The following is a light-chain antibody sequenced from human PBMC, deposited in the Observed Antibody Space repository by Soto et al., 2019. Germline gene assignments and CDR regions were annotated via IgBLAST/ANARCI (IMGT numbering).Light chain of an antibody. CDR1: SSDVGGYHY. J-gene: IGLJ2*01. V-gene: IGLV2-8*01. Sequence: QSALTQPPSASGSPGQSVTISCTGTSSDVGGYHYVSWYQQHPGKAPKLMIYEVSKRPSGVPDRFSGSKSGNTASLTVSGLLADEEADYYCSSYAGSNNLVFGGGTKVTVL. CDR3: SSYAGSNNLV. CDR2: EVS.